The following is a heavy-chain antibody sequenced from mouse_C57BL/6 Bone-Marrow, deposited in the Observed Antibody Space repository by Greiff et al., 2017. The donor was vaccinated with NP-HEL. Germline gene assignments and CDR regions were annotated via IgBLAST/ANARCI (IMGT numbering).Heavy chain of an antibody. J-gene: IGHJ4*01. V-gene: IGHV1-55*01. Sequence: QVQLKQSGAELVKPGASVKMSCKASGYTFTSYWITWVKQRPGQGLEWIGDIYPGSGSTNYNEKFKSKATLTVDTSSSTAYMQLSSLTSEDSAVYYCARSGYYGSSPHYAMDYWGQGTSVTVSS. CDR2: IYPGSGST. CDR1: GYTFTSYW. D-gene: IGHD1-1*01. CDR3: ARSGYYGSSPHYAMDY.